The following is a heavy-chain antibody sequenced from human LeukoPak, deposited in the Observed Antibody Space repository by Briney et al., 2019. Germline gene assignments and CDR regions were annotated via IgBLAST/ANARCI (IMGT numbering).Heavy chain of an antibody. CDR3: ARHPQGFFDY. CDR2: IYYSGST. J-gene: IGHJ4*02. V-gene: IGHV4-59*08. Sequence: PSETLSLTCAVYGGSFSGYYWSWIRQPPGKGLEWIGYIYYSGSTNYNPSLKSRVTISVDTSKNQFSLKLSSVTAADTAVYYCARHPQGFFDYWGQGTLVTVSS. CDR1: GGSFSGYY.